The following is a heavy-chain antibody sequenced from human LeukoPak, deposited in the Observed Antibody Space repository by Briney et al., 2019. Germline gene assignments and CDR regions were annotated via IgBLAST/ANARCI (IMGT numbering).Heavy chain of an antibody. CDR1: GGSISSGDYF. CDR2: IYYSGST. CDR3: ARGGSSGYYYVPY. D-gene: IGHD3-22*01. Sequence: SETLFLTCTVSGGSISSGDYFWSWIRQPPGKGLEWIGYIYYSGSTYYNPSLKSRVTISVDTSKNQFSLKLSSVTAADTAVYYCARGGSSGYYYVPYWGQGTLVTVSS. V-gene: IGHV4-30-4*01. J-gene: IGHJ4*02.